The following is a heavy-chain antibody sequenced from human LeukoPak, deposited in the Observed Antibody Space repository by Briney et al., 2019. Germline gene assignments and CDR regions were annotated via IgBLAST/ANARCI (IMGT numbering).Heavy chain of an antibody. CDR3: ARGVLSHDAFDI. J-gene: IGHJ3*02. CDR1: GGSISSHY. CDR2: IYYSGST. Sequence: SETLSLTCTVSGGSISSHYWSWIRQPPGKGLEWIGYIYYSGSTNYNPSLKSRVTISVDTSKNQFSLKLSSVTAADTAVYYCARGVLSHDAFDIWGQGTMVTVSS. D-gene: IGHD2-8*01. V-gene: IGHV4-59*11.